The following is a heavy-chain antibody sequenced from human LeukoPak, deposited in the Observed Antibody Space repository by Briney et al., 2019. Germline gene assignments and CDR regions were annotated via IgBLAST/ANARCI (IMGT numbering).Heavy chain of an antibody. J-gene: IGHJ4*02. CDR3: TRLRYGDYG. CDR2: ISSSGGTI. Sequence: GGSLRLSCAASGFTFSSYEMNWVRQAPGKGLEWVSYISSSGGTIYYADSVKGRFTISRDNAKNSLYLQMNSLRGEDTAVYYCTRLRYGDYGWGQGPLVTVSS. V-gene: IGHV3-48*03. CDR1: GFTFSSYE. D-gene: IGHD4-17*01.